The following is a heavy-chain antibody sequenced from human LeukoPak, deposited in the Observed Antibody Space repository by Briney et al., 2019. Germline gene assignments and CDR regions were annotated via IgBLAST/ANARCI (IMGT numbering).Heavy chain of an antibody. Sequence: GGSLRLSCAASGFSLSSYWMFWVRQAPGKGPVWVSHINSDGSSTAYADSVKGRFTISRDNAKNTLYLQMNSLRAEDTALYYCARGGVAAGFDYWGQGTLVTVSS. D-gene: IGHD6-19*01. CDR3: ARGGVAAGFDY. V-gene: IGHV3-74*03. J-gene: IGHJ4*02. CDR1: GFSLSSYW. CDR2: INSDGSST.